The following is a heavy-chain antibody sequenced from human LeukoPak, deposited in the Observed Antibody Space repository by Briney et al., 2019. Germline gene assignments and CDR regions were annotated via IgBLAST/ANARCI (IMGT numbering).Heavy chain of an antibody. J-gene: IGHJ4*02. CDR3: AKGLGGYFDY. D-gene: IGHD2-15*01. Sequence: GASLRLSCAASGFTFSSYAMSWVRQAPGKGLEWVSAISGSGDSTYYADSVKGRFTISRDNSKNTLYLQMNSLRAEDTAVYYCAKGLGGYFDYWGQGTLVTVSS. CDR1: GFTFSSYA. CDR2: ISGSGDST. V-gene: IGHV3-23*01.